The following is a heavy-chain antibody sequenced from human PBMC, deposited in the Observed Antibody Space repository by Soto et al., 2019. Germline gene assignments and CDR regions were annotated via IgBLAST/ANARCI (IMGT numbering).Heavy chain of an antibody. D-gene: IGHD1-1*01. CDR3: SHRQVVRTTADNWFDP. CDR1: WFPPTSNWTG. Sequence: SGPKGVHPPHTLPLPWTFSWFPPTSNWTGVGLVRKPPGKALEWRALIYWDDHKRYSPSLKNRLTIPKDTSNSRVVLTMTNMDPVDTASYYCSHRQVVRTTADNWFDPWGKGTLVTVS. V-gene: IGHV2-5*02. CDR2: IYWDDHK. J-gene: IGHJ5*02.